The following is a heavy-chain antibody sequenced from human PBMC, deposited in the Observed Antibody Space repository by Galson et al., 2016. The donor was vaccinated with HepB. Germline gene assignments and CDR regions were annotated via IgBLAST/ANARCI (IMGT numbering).Heavy chain of an antibody. CDR3: AKGAAGGTYSALDY. CDR2: ISSSGGTT. J-gene: IGHJ4*02. CDR1: GFTFGSYA. V-gene: IGHV3-23*01. Sequence: SLRLSCAASGFTFGSYAMTWIRQAPGKGLEWVSSISSSGGTTYYTDPVKGRSTISRDGSESTLYVPMNGRRVEGTAVYYCAKGAAGGTYSALDYWGRGVLVTVSP. D-gene: IGHD1-26*01.